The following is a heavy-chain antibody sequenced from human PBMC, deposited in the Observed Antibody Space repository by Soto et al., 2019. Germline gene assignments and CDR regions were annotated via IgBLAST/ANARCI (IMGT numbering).Heavy chain of an antibody. CDR1: GYTFTSYA. D-gene: IGHD5-18*01. Sequence: ASVKVSCKASGYTFTSYAMHWVRQAPGQRLEWMGWINAGNGNTKYSQKFQGRVTITRDTSASTAYMELSSLRSEDTAVYYCARSKYGYGYYSYGMDVWGQGTTVTVSS. CDR2: INAGNGNT. V-gene: IGHV1-3*01. CDR3: ARSKYGYGYYSYGMDV. J-gene: IGHJ6*02.